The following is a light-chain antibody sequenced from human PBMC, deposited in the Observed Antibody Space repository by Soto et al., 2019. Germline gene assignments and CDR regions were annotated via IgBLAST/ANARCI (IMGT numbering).Light chain of an antibody. Sequence: QPVLTQPASVSGSPGQSITISCTGTSSDVGGYNYVSWYQQHPGKAPKLMIYDVSNRPSGVSNRFSGSKSGNTASLTISGLQAEDEADYYCSSYTSSSIYAVFGGGTQLTVL. V-gene: IGLV2-14*01. CDR2: DVS. CDR3: SSYTSSSIYAV. CDR1: SSDVGGYNY. J-gene: IGLJ7*01.